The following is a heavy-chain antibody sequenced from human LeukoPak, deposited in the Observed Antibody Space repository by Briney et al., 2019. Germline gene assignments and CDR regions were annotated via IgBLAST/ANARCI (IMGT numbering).Heavy chain of an antibody. J-gene: IGHJ6*02. D-gene: IGHD2-2*02. Sequence: PSETLSLTCNVSGGPISSYYWSWIRQPPGKGLEWIGYIYYSGSTNYNPSLKSRVTISVDTSKNQFSLKLSSVTAADTAVYYCARAQLPYCSSTSCYMYYYGMDVWGQGTTVTVSS. V-gene: IGHV4-59*01. CDR1: GGPISSYY. CDR3: ARAQLPYCSSTSCYMYYYGMDV. CDR2: IYYSGST.